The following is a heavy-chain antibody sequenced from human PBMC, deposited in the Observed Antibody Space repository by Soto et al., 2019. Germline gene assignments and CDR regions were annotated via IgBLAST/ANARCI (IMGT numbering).Heavy chain of an antibody. D-gene: IGHD2-8*02. CDR1: GGSFSGYY. J-gene: IGHJ4*02. Sequence: QVQLQQWGAGLLKPSETLSLTCAVYGGSFSGYYWTWIRQPPGTGLEWIGEINHSGSTNYNPSLKSRVTISVGTSKNQFSLKLTSVTAAVTAVYYCARDKITGLFDYWGQGTLVTVSS. CDR3: ARDKITGLFDY. V-gene: IGHV4-34*01. CDR2: INHSGST.